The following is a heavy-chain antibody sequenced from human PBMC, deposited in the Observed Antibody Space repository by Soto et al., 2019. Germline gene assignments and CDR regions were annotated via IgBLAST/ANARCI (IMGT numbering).Heavy chain of an antibody. CDR1: GITFSDFA. J-gene: IGHJ5*02. D-gene: IGHD2-2*01. V-gene: IGHV3-33*01. CDR3: TRGQYQLLFSRQDFHWFHP. Sequence: QVQLVQSGGGVVQPGRSLRLSCAASGITFSDFAMHWVRQAPGKGLEWVALIWYDGSNDYYADSVKGRFTISRDNSKNTLYLQMNSLRAEDTAVYYCTRGQYQLLFSRQDFHWFHPWGQGTLVTVSS. CDR2: IWYDGSND.